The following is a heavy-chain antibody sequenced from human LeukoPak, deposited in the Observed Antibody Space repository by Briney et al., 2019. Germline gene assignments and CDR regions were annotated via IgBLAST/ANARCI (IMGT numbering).Heavy chain of an antibody. CDR1: GGSFSGYY. V-gene: IGHV4-34*01. J-gene: IGHJ6*02. CDR2: INHSGST. Sequence: PSETLSLTCAVYGGSFSGYYWSWIRKPPGKGLEWIGEINHSGSTNYNPSLKSRVTISVDTSKNQFSLKLSSVTAADTAVYYCARGRSSGWYTRNVPYYYYGMDVWGQGTTVTVSS. D-gene: IGHD6-19*01. CDR3: ARGRSSGWYTRNVPYYYYGMDV.